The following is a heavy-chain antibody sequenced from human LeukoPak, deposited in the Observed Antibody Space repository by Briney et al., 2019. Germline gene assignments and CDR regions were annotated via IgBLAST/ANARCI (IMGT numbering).Heavy chain of an antibody. CDR1: GITFRNYG. Sequence: PGRSLRLSCAASGITFRNYGTHWVRQAPGKGLEWVAFIWYDGSNKYYADSVKGRFTISRDNSRSTLYLQMNSLRAEDTAVYNCATDRSTTYFDLWGRGTLVTVSS. V-gene: IGHV3-33*01. CDR3: ATDRSTTYFDL. J-gene: IGHJ2*01. D-gene: IGHD1-14*01. CDR2: IWYDGSNK.